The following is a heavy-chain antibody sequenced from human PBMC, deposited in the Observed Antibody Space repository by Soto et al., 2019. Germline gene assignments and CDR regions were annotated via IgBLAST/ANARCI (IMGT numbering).Heavy chain of an antibody. D-gene: IGHD1-1*01. V-gene: IGHV1-18*01. J-gene: IGHJ4*02. CDR2: VSAYNGNT. CDR1: GYTFSNEA. Sequence: QVQLVQSGAEVKKPGTSLKVSCKASGYTFSNEAITWVRQAPGQGLEWMGWVSAYNGNTNYAQKFKGRVTMTTDTSTSTAYMEVRSLRYDDTAVYFCARTSRCYWNDVMYWGQGTPVTGSS. CDR3: ARTSRCYWNDVMY.